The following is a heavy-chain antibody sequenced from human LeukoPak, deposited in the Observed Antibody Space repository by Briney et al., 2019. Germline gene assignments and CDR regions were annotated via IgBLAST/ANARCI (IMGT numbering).Heavy chain of an antibody. V-gene: IGHV3-23*01. CDR3: AKGIAFYDFWSGLWAFDI. J-gene: IGHJ3*02. D-gene: IGHD3-3*01. CDR1: GFTFSSYA. CDR2: ISGSGGRT. Sequence: PGGSLRLSCAASGFTFSSYAMSWVRQAPGKGLEWVSTISGSGGRTYYADSVKGRFTISRDNSKNTLYLEMSSLRAEDTAVYYCAKGIAFYDFWSGLWAFDIWGQGTMVTVSS.